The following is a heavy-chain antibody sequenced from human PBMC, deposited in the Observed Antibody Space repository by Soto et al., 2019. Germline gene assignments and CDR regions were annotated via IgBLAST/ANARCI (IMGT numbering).Heavy chain of an antibody. CDR3: ARESGSTYYYDSSGEPFDY. J-gene: IGHJ4*02. CDR2: ISSSSSYI. CDR1: GFTFSSYS. V-gene: IGHV3-21*01. D-gene: IGHD3-22*01. Sequence: EVQLVESGGGLVKPGGSLRLSCAASGFTFSSYSMNWVRQAPGKGLEWVSSISSSSSYIYYADSVKGRFTISRDNAKNSLYLQMNRLRAEDTAVYYCARESGSTYYYDSSGEPFDYWGQGTLVTVSS.